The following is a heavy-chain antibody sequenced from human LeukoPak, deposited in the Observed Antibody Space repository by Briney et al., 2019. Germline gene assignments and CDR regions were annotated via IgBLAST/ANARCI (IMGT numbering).Heavy chain of an antibody. CDR1: GYTFTAYS. Sequence: GASVKVSCKASGYTFTAYSMHWVRQAPGQGLEWMGWINPNSGGTDCAQRFQGRVTMTRDTSITMLYMEMSSLTPDDTAVYYCARSYDYGDHIDYWGQGTLVTVSS. V-gene: IGHV1-2*02. D-gene: IGHD4-17*01. J-gene: IGHJ4*02. CDR3: ARSYDYGDHIDY. CDR2: INPNSGGT.